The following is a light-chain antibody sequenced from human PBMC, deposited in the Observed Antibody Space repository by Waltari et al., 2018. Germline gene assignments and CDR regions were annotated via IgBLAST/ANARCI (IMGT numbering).Light chain of an antibody. J-gene: IGLJ3*02. V-gene: IGLV1-47*01. CDR3: AAWDDSLSGRV. CDR1: RSNIGNNY. Sequence: QSVLTQPPPASGTPGQRVTISCSGSRSNIGNNYVSWYQQPPGTAPKLLSYRTKQRPSGVPDRVSGSKTVTSACLAISGLRSEDEADYYCAAWDDSLSGRVFGGGTKVTVL. CDR2: RTK.